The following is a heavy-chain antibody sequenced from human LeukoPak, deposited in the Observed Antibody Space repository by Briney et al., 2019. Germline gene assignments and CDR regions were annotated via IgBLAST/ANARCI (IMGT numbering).Heavy chain of an antibody. Sequence: PSQTLSLTCTVSGGSISSGGYYWSWIRQPPGKGLEWIGEINHSGSTNYNPSLKSRVTISVDTSKNQFSLKLSSVTAADTAVYYCARVLGYSSSWYWARHAFDIWGQGTMVTVSS. CDR3: ARVLGYSSSWYWARHAFDI. D-gene: IGHD6-13*01. J-gene: IGHJ3*02. CDR1: GGSISSGGYY. CDR2: INHSGST. V-gene: IGHV4-30-2*01.